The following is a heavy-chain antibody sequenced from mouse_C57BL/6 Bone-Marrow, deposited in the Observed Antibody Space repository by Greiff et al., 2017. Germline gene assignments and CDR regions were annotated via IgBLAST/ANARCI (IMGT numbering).Heavy chain of an antibody. J-gene: IGHJ3*01. D-gene: IGHD2-2*01. V-gene: IGHV1-69*01. CDR3: ARSRGNGYVWFAY. Sequence: QVQLQQPGAELVMPGASVKLSCKASGYTFTSYWMHWVKQRPGQGLEWIGEIDPSDSYTNYNQKFKGKSTLTVDKSSSTAYMQLSSLTSEDSAVYYGARSRGNGYVWFAYWGQGTLVTVSA. CDR2: IDPSDSYT. CDR1: GYTFTSYW.